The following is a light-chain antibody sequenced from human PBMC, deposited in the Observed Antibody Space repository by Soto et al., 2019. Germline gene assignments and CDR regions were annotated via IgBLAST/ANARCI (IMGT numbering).Light chain of an antibody. V-gene: IGKV2-30*02. CDR3: MQGAHWPPT. CDR1: QSLVHSAGNTY. CDR2: KVS. J-gene: IGKJ1*01. Sequence: DVVMTQSPVSLPVTLGQPASISCRSSQSLVHSAGNTYLIWFLQRPGLSPRRLIYKVSNRDSGVPDRISGSGSGTDFTLKISRVEAEDVGVYYCMQGAHWPPTFGQGTRVEI.